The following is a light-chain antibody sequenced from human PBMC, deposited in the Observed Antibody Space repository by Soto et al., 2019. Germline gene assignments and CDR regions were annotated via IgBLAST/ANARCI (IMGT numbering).Light chain of an antibody. CDR1: SSDVGGYNY. V-gene: IGLV2-14*01. Sequence: QSVLSPPATVSGSLAQSIIISCTETSSDVGGYNYVSWYQQHPGKAPKLMIYDVSNRPSGVSNRFSGSKSGNTASLTISGLQAEDEADYYCSSYTSSSTYVFGTGTKVTVL. J-gene: IGLJ1*01. CDR2: DVS. CDR3: SSYTSSSTYV.